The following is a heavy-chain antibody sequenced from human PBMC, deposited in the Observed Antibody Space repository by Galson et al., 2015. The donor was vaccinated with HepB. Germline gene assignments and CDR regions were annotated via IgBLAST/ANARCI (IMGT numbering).Heavy chain of an antibody. CDR2: INAGNGNT. Sequence: SVKVSCKASGYTFTSYAMHWVRQAPGQRLEWMGWINAGNGNTKYSQKFQGRVTITRDTSASTAYMELSSLRSEDTAVYYCARSFIAAAGSQLPHFAYWGQGTLVTVSS. CDR3: ARSFIAAAGSQLPHFAY. D-gene: IGHD6-13*01. V-gene: IGHV1-3*01. CDR1: GYTFTSYA. J-gene: IGHJ4*02.